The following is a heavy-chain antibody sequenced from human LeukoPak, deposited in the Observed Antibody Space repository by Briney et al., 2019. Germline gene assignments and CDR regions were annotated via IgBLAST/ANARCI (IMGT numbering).Heavy chain of an antibody. Sequence: SETLSLTCTVSVGSISSSSYYWGWIRQPTGKGLEWIGSIYYRGDTYYNPSLKSRVTISEDTSKNQFSLKLRYVTAADTAVYYCARYGFGDPPFDHWGQGTLVTVSS. CDR2: IYYRGDT. V-gene: IGHV4-39*01. D-gene: IGHD4-17*01. CDR3: ARYGFGDPPFDH. CDR1: VGSISSSSYY. J-gene: IGHJ4*02.